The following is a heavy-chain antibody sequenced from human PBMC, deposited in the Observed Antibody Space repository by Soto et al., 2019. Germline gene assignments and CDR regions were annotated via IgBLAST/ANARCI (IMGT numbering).Heavy chain of an antibody. Sequence: QVQLVQSGAEVKKPGASVKVSCKASGYTFTGYYMHWVRQAPGQGLEWMGWINPNSGGTNFAQKCQGWVPMTRDTSISTASMELSRLRSDDTAVYYCARGRYCSSTSGCYYYYYMDVWGKGTTVTVSS. CDR3: ARGRYCSSTSGCYYYYYMDV. CDR2: INPNSGGT. V-gene: IGHV1-2*04. CDR1: GYTFTGYY. J-gene: IGHJ6*03. D-gene: IGHD2-2*01.